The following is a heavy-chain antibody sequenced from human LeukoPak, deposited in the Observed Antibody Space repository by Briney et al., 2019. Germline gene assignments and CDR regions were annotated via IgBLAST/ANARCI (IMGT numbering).Heavy chain of an antibody. CDR1: GFTFSSYG. CDR2: ISYDGSNK. J-gene: IGHJ4*02. CDR3: AKDDFPWGGYCSGGSCYPDY. V-gene: IGHV3-30*18. D-gene: IGHD2-15*01. Sequence: GRSLRLSCAASGFTFSSYGMHWVRQAPGKGLEWVAVISYDGSNKYYADSVKGRFTISRDNSKNTLYLQMNSLRAEDTAVHYCAKDDFPWGGYCSGGSCYPDYWGQGTLVTVSS.